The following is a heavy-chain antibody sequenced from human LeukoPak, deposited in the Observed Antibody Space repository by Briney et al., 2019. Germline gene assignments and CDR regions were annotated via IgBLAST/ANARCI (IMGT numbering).Heavy chain of an antibody. D-gene: IGHD6-6*01. Sequence: SETLSLTCTVSGYSISSGYYWGWIRQPPGKGLEWIGSVYHSGSTYYNPSLKSRVTISVDTSKNQFSLKLSSVTAADTAVYYCARGRRYSNSSSFGNWGQGSLVTVSS. CDR3: ARGRRYSNSSSFGN. V-gene: IGHV4-38-2*02. J-gene: IGHJ4*02. CDR2: VYHSGST. CDR1: GYSISSGYY.